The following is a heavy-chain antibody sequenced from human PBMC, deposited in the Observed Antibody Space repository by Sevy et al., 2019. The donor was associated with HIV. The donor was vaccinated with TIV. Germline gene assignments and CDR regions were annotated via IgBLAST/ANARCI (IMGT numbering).Heavy chain of an antibody. Sequence: SETLSLTCTVSGGSISSSLYYWGWIRQPAGKWLEWIGSIHYGGSTYYNPSLKSRVTISVDTSKNQFSLKLSSVTGADTAVYYCARLVRVVYAITYWFDPWGQGTLVTVSS. J-gene: IGHJ5*02. CDR3: ARLVRVVYAITYWFDP. CDR2: IHYGGST. D-gene: IGHD2-8*02. V-gene: IGHV4-39*01. CDR1: GGSISSSLYY.